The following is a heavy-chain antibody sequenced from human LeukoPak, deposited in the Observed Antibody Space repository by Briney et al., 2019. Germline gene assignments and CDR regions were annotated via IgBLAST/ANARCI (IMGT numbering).Heavy chain of an antibody. CDR1: GGSFSGYY. V-gene: IGHV4-34*01. J-gene: IGHJ5*02. CDR3: ARAYNWFDP. Sequence: PSETLSLTCAVYGGSFSGYYWSWIRQPPGKGLEWIGEINHSGSTNYNPSLKSRVTISVDTSKNQFSLKLSPVTAADTAVYYCARAYNWFDPWGQGTLVTVSS. CDR2: INHSGST.